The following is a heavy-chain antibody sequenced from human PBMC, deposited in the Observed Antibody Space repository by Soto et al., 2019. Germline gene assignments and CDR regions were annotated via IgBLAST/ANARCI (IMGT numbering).Heavy chain of an antibody. V-gene: IGHV1-69*18. CDR2: IIPTFGRT. Sequence: QVQLVQSGAEVKKPGSSVKVSCKASGDTFSSYAISWVRQAPGQGLEWMGKIIPTFGRTNYAQKFQGRLTISADYSTTTVYMELSSLLSEDTAVYYCARDPLSSFAMDVWGQGTTVIVSS. CDR1: GDTFSSYA. CDR3: ARDPLSSFAMDV. J-gene: IGHJ6*02. D-gene: IGHD3-10*02.